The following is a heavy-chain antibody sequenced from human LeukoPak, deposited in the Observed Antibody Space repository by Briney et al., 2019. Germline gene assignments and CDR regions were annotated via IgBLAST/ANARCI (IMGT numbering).Heavy chain of an antibody. Sequence: GGSLRLSCAASGFTFSDYYMSWIRQAPGKGLEWVSYISSSGSTIYYADSVKGRFTTSRDNAKNSLYLQMNSLRAEDTAVYYCAKKSGYCSSTSCYDYYYGMDVWGQGTTVTVSS. CDR3: AKKSGYCSSTSCYDYYYGMDV. V-gene: IGHV3-11*01. CDR1: GFTFSDYY. CDR2: ISSSGSTI. J-gene: IGHJ6*02. D-gene: IGHD2-2*03.